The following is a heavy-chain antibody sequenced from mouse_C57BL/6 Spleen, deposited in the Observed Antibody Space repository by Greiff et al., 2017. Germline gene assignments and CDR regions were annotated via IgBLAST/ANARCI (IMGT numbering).Heavy chain of an antibody. Sequence: EVQLQQSGTVLARPGASVKMSCKTSGYTFTSYWMHWVKQRPGQGLEWIGAIYPGNSDTSYNQKFKGKAKLTAVTSASTAYMELSSLTNEDSAVYYCTREGAGYDDGGYYFDYWGQGTTLTVSS. J-gene: IGHJ2*01. D-gene: IGHD2-2*01. V-gene: IGHV1-5*01. CDR3: TREGAGYDDGGYYFDY. CDR2: IYPGNSDT. CDR1: GYTFTSYW.